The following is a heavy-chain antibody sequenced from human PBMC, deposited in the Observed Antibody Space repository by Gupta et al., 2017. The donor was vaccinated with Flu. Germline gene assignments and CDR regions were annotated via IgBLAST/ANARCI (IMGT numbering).Heavy chain of an antibody. J-gene: IGHJ6*02. CDR3: ARESNSNLYYVYSGMEV. CDR2: VFHSGMT. Sequence: YYWAWSRQSPGEGLEWIGSVFHSGMTYYTPSLRSRLTMSVDVSKNQFSLKLSSVTAADTAVYYWARESNSNLYYVYSGMEVWGQGAT. D-gene: IGHD7-27*01. V-gene: IGHV4-39*02. CDR1: YY.